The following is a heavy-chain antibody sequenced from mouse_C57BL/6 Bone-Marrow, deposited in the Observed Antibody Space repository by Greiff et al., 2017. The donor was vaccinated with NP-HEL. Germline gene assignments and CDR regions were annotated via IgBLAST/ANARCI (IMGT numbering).Heavy chain of an antibody. V-gene: IGHV5-6*01. CDR1: GFTFSSYG. Sequence: EVQVVESGGDLVKPGGSLKLSCAASGFTFSSYGMSWVRQTPDKRLEWVATISSGGSYTNYPDSVKGRFTISRDNAKNTLYLQIVSLKSEDTAMYYCARRVASDYWGQGTTLTVSS. D-gene: IGHD1-1*01. J-gene: IGHJ2*01. CDR2: ISSGGSYT. CDR3: ARRVASDY.